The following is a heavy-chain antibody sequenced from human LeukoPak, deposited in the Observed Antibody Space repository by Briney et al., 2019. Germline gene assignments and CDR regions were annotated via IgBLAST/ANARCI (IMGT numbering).Heavy chain of an antibody. Sequence: GGSLRLSCAASGFTFSKHAMSWVRQAPGKGLEWVSVISGSGGSTFYADSVKGRFTISRDNSKNTLYLQMNSLRAEDTAVYYCAKVRGRTTVILRHFDYWGQGTLVTVSS. V-gene: IGHV3-23*01. D-gene: IGHD4-17*01. CDR2: ISGSGGST. CDR3: AKVRGRTTVILRHFDY. CDR1: GFTFSKHA. J-gene: IGHJ4*02.